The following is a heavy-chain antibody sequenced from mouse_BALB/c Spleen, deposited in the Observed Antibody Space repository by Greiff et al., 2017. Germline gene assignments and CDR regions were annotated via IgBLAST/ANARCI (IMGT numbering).Heavy chain of an antibody. CDR2: IWAGGST. D-gene: IGHD1-1*01. Sequence: QVQLQQSGPGLVAPSQSLSITCTVSGFSLTGYGVHWVRQPPGKGLEWLGVIWAGGSTNYNSALMSRLSISKDNSKSQVFLKMNSLQTDDTAMYYCARAGITTVYYFDYWGQGTTLTVSS. CDR3: ARAGITTVYYFDY. J-gene: IGHJ2*01. V-gene: IGHV2-9*02. CDR1: GFSLTGYG.